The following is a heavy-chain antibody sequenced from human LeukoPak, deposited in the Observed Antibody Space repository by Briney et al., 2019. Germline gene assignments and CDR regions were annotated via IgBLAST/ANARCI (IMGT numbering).Heavy chain of an antibody. D-gene: IGHD3-22*01. J-gene: IGHJ4*02. Sequence: ASVKVSCKASGYTFTSYYMHWVRQAPGQGLEWKGIINPSGGSTSYAQKFQGRVTMTRDMSTSTVYMELSSLRSEDTAVYYCAREGLHDSSGYYPGDYWGQGTLVTVSS. CDR1: GYTFTSYY. CDR2: INPSGGST. V-gene: IGHV1-46*01. CDR3: AREGLHDSSGYYPGDY.